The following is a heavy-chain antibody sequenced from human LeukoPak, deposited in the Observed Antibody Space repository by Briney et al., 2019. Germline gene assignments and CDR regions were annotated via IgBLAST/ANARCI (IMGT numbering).Heavy chain of an antibody. CDR3: ARGIPGAAAGTFYYYYYMDV. D-gene: IGHD6-13*01. Sequence: SETLSLTCTVSGGSISSGSYYWSWIRQPAGKGLEWIGRIYTSGSTNYNPSLKSRVTISVDTSKNQFSLKLISVTAADTAVYYCARGIPGAAAGTFYYYYYMDVWGKGTTVTISS. CDR2: IYTSGST. V-gene: IGHV4-61*02. CDR1: GGSISSGSYY. J-gene: IGHJ6*03.